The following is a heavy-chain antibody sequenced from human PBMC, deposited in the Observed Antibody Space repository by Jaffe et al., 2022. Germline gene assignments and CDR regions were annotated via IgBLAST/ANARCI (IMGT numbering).Heavy chain of an antibody. CDR3: ARAHYDSSGYYYVGLKLNYYFDY. CDR1: GGSISSGSYY. V-gene: IGHV4-61*02. D-gene: IGHD3-22*01. J-gene: IGHJ4*02. CDR2: IYTSGST. Sequence: QVQLQESGPGLVKPSQTLSLTCTVSGGSISSGSYYWSWIRQPAGKGLEWIGRIYTSGSTNYNPSLKSRVTISVDTSKNQFSLKLSSVTAADTAVYYCARAHYDSSGYYYVGLKLNYYFDYWGQGTLVTVSS.